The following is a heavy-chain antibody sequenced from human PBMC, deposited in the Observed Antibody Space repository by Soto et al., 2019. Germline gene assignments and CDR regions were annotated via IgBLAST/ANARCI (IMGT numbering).Heavy chain of an antibody. CDR2: IKGESDGGTT. J-gene: IGHJ4*02. D-gene: IGHD3-22*01. Sequence: ETLSLTCAVSGGSISSSNWWSWVRQAPGKGLEWIGRIKGESDGGTTDYATPVKGRFSISRDQSKDTLYLHMNSLKTEDTAVYYCTTGLSNGYYNFDYWGQGTPVTV. CDR3: TTGLSNGYYNFDY. CDR1: GGSISSSNW. V-gene: IGHV3-15*01.